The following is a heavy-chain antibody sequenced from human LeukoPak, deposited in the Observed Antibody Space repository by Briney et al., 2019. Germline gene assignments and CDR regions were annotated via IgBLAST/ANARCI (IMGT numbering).Heavy chain of an antibody. V-gene: IGHV4-38-2*01. Sequence: SETLSLTCAVSGYSISSGYYWGWIRQPPGKGLEWIGGIYHSGSTYYNPSLKSRVTISVDTSKNQFSLKLSSVTAADTAVYYCARHVLRGNSFHYFDYWGQGTLVTVSS. CDR2: IYHSGST. D-gene: IGHD4-23*01. CDR3: ARHVLRGNSFHYFDY. J-gene: IGHJ4*02. CDR1: GYSISSGYY.